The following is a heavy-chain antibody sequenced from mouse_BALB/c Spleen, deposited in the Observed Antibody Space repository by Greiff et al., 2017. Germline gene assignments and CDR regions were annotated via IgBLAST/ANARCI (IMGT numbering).Heavy chain of an antibody. CDR2: ISDGGSYT. D-gene: IGHD2-3*01. Sequence: VKLMESGGGLVKPGGSLKLSCAASGFTFSDYYMYWVRQTPEKRLEWVATISDGGSYTYYPDSVKGRFTISRDNAKNNLYLQMSSLKSEDTAMYYCARYDGSAYWGQGTLVTVSA. J-gene: IGHJ3*01. CDR3: ARYDGSAY. CDR1: GFTFSDYY. V-gene: IGHV5-4*02.